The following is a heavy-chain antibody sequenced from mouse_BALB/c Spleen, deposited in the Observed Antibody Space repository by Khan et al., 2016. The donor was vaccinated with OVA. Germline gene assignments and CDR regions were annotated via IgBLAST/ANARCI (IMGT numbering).Heavy chain of an antibody. Sequence: VQLQESGPGLVAPSQTLSITCTVSGFSLSSYGVHWVRQPPGKGLEWLGVIWAGGSTNHNSALMSRLSISKDNSKSQVFLKMNSLHTDDTAMYYCASAFYYGAWFAYWGQGTLVTGSA. CDR3: ASAFYYGAWFAY. CDR2: IWAGGST. J-gene: IGHJ3*01. D-gene: IGHD1-1*01. CDR1: GFSLSSYG. V-gene: IGHV2-9*02.